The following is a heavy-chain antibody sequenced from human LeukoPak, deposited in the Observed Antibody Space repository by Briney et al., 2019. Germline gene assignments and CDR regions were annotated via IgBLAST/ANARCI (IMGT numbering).Heavy chain of an antibody. V-gene: IGHV1-18*01. CDR2: ISAYNGNT. J-gene: IGHJ3*02. CDR3: ARDRGYYDSSGYYYDAFDI. Sequence: ASVKVSCKASGYTFTSYGISWVRQAPGQGLEWMGWISAYNGNTNYAQKLQGRVTMTTDTSTSTAYMELRSLRSDDTAVYYCARDRGYYDSSGYYYDAFDIWGQGTMVTVSS. D-gene: IGHD3-22*01. CDR1: GYTFTSYG.